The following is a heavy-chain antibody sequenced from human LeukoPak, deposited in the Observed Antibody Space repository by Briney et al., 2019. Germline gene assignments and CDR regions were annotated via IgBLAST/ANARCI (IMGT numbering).Heavy chain of an antibody. CDR3: ARGNIVATISTLYNWFDP. D-gene: IGHD5-12*01. Sequence: PSETLSLTCTVSGGSISSYYWSWIRQPPGKGLEWIGYIYYSGSTNYNPSLKSRVTISVDTSKNQFSLKLSSVTAADTAVYYCARGNIVATISTLYNWFDPWGQGTLVTVSS. CDR2: IYYSGST. V-gene: IGHV4-59*01. J-gene: IGHJ5*02. CDR1: GGSISSYY.